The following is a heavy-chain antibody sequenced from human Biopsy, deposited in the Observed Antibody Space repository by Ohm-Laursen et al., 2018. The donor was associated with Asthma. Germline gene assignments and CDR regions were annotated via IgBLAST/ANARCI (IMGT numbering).Heavy chain of an antibody. CDR3: AREGVAGTHIED. V-gene: IGHV3-30-3*01. Sequence: SLRLSCAASRFTYEMHWVRQAPGKGLEWVAVISYDGSSIYYADSVKGRFNISRDNSKNTRSLQMNSLTAEDTAVYYCAREGVAGTHIEDWGQGTLVTVSS. J-gene: IGHJ4*02. CDR1: RFTYE. D-gene: IGHD6-19*01. CDR2: ISYDGSSI.